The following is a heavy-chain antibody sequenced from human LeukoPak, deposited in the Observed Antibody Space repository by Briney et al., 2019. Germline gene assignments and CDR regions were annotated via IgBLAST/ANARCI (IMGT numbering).Heavy chain of an antibody. J-gene: IGHJ5*02. D-gene: IGHD2-15*01. CDR1: GGPISSYY. Sequence: SETLSLTCTVSGGPISSYYWSWIRQPPGKGLEGIGYIYYSGSTNYNPSLKSRVTISVDTSKNQFSLKLSSVNAADPAVYYCARVPVIEVAATDWFDPWGQGTMVTVSS. V-gene: IGHV4-59*01. CDR2: IYYSGST. CDR3: ARVPVIEVAATDWFDP.